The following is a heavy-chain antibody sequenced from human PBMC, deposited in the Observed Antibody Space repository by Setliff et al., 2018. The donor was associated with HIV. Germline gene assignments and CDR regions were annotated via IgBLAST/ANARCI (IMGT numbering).Heavy chain of an antibody. CDR1: GYTFTNYG. J-gene: IGHJ6*03. V-gene: IGHV1-18*01. D-gene: IGHD2-15*01. CDR3: ARMRFCRGGSCLPGSLYYYYMDV. CDR2: ISAYNGNT. Sequence: ASVKVSCKASGYTFTNYGISWVRQAPGQGLEWMGWISAYNGNTNYAQEFQGRVAMTTHTSTSTAYMELRSLRSDDTAVYFCARMRFCRGGSCLPGSLYYYYMDVWGKGTTVTVSS.